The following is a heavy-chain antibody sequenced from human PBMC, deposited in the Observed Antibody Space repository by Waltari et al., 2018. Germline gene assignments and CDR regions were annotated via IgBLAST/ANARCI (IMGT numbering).Heavy chain of an antibody. CDR3: ARGEGGANEY. V-gene: IGHV3-48*03. D-gene: IGHD1-26*01. Sequence: EVQLVESGGGLVQPGGPLRLLCVAFGFCFQNYEMNWVRQAPGKGLEWVSYISSGASTIFYADSVKGRFTISRDNAKNSVYLEMNSLRADDTAIYYCARGEGGANEYWGQGTLVTVSS. CDR1: GFCFQNYE. J-gene: IGHJ4*01. CDR2: ISSGASTI.